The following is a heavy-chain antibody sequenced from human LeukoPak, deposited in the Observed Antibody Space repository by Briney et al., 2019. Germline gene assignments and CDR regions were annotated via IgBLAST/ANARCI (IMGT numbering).Heavy chain of an antibody. J-gene: IGHJ6*03. CDR1: GFTFSSYA. CDR3: ARDSGGGYDYMDV. D-gene: IGHD1-26*01. V-gene: IGHV3-23*01. CDR2: ISGSGGST. Sequence: GGSLRLSCAASGFTFSSYAMSWVRQAPGKGLEWVSAISGSGGSTYYADSVKGRFTISRDNAKNSLYLQMNSLRAEDTAVYYCARDSGGGYDYMDVWGKGTTVTVSS.